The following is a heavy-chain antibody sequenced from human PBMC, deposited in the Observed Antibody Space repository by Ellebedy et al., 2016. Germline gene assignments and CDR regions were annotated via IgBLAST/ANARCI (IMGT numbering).Heavy chain of an antibody. D-gene: IGHD3-16*01. CDR1: GFTFSSYS. V-gene: IGHV3-48*01. Sequence: GESLKISCAASGFTFSSYSMNWVRQAPGKGLEWVSYISSSSSTIYYADSVKGRFTISRDNAKNSLYLQMNSLRAEDTAVYYCAREGGVYDYVWGSYPDYWGQGTLVTVSS. J-gene: IGHJ4*02. CDR3: AREGGVYDYVWGSYPDY. CDR2: ISSSSSTI.